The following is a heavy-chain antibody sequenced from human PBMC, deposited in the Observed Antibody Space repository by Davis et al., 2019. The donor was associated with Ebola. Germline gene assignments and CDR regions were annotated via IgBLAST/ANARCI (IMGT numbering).Heavy chain of an antibody. J-gene: IGHJ6*04. CDR1: GFTFSSYG. V-gene: IGHV3-30*03. D-gene: IGHD1-20*01. Sequence: GGSLRLSCAASGFTFSSYGMHWVRQAPGKGLEWVAVISYDGSNKYYADSVKGRFTISRDNSKNTLYLQMNSLRAEDTAVYYCAREVINLPYYYYYGMDVWGKGTTVTVSS. CDR2: ISYDGSNK. CDR3: AREVINLPYYYYYGMDV.